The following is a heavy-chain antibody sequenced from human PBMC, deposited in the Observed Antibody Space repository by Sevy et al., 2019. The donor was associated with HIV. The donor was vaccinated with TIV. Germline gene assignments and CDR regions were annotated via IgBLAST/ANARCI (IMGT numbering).Heavy chain of an antibody. D-gene: IGHD3-22*01. J-gene: IGHJ4*02. Sequence: GGSLRLSCVASGFTFRSYTMKWVRQAPGKGLECVSSISSSGSYICYADSVKGRFTISRDDAKNSLYLQMNTLRAEDAALYYCARVRPYDTRDFDYWGQGTLVIVSS. CDR1: GFTFRSYT. CDR2: ISSSGSYI. V-gene: IGHV3-21*01. CDR3: ARVRPYDTRDFDY.